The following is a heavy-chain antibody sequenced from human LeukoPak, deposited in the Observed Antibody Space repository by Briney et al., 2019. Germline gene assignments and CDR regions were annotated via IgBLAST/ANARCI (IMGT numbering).Heavy chain of an antibody. CDR1: GFTFSDYY. V-gene: IGHV3-11*06. CDR3: ARNRVMVTSWFDP. CDR2: ISSSSTYT. Sequence: GGSLRLSCAASGFTFSDYYMSWIRQAPGKGLEWVSYISSSSTYTNYADSVKGRFTISRDNAKNTLYLQMNSLRAEDTAVYYCARNRVMVTSWFDPWGQGTLVTVSS. D-gene: IGHD5-18*01. J-gene: IGHJ5*02.